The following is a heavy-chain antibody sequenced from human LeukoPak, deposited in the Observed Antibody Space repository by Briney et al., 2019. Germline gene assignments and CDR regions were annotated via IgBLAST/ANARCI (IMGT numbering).Heavy chain of an antibody. J-gene: IGHJ3*02. CDR1: GGSISSGGYY. Sequence: SETLSLTCTVSGGSISSGGYYWSWIRQHPGKGLEWIGYIYYSGSTYYNPSLKSRVTISVDTSKNQFSLKLSSVTAADTAVYYCARPAIVVVVAATDAFDIWGQGTMVTVSS. V-gene: IGHV4-31*03. CDR2: IYYSGST. D-gene: IGHD2-15*01. CDR3: ARPAIVVVVAATDAFDI.